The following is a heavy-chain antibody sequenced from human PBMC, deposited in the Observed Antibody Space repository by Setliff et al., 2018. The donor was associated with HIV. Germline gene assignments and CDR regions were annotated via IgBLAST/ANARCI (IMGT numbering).Heavy chain of an antibody. J-gene: IGHJ5*02. CDR2: IYYSGST. Sequence: SETLSLTCSVSGRSITTGGSYWNWIRQHPGKGLEWIGSIYYSGSTYYNSSLQSRVTISVDTSKNQFSLKVNSVTAADTAVYYCARHPPNLDWLDPWGQGTLVTVSS. CDR1: GRSITTGGSY. V-gene: IGHV4-39*01. CDR3: ARHPPNLDWLDP.